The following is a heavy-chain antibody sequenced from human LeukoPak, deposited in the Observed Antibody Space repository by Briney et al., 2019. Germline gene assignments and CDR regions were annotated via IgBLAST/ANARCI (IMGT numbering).Heavy chain of an antibody. D-gene: IGHD5-18*01. J-gene: IGHJ5*02. Sequence: GGSLRLSCAASGFTFSTYAMSWVRQAPGKGLEWVSAISGGGVSTYYADSVKGRFTISRDNSKNTLYLQMNSLRAEDMAVYYCAKGGYGLHWFDPWGQGTLVTVSS. CDR3: AKGGYGLHWFDP. CDR1: GFTFSTYA. CDR2: ISGGGVST. V-gene: IGHV3-23*01.